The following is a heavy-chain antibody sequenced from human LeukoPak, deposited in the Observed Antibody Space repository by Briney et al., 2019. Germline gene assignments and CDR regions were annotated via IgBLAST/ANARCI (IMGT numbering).Heavy chain of an antibody. J-gene: IGHJ4*02. Sequence: ASVKVSCKASGNIFTNYYMHWVRQAPGQGLEWMGMINPSGGSPSYAQKFQGRVTMTRDMSTSTVYMELSSLRSEDTAVYYCVRDQGVLEWELRRDKSFDYWGQGTLVTVSS. CDR2: INPSGGSP. V-gene: IGHV1-46*01. D-gene: IGHD3-10*01. CDR1: GNIFTNYY. CDR3: VRDQGVLEWELRRDKSFDY.